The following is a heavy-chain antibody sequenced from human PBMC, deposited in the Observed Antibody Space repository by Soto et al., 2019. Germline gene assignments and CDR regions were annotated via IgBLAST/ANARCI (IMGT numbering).Heavy chain of an antibody. CDR2: IYYSGST. D-gene: IGHD3-10*01. CDR3: ARRGGSRTYYYYYYMDV. V-gene: IGHV4-59*08. CDR1: GGSISSYY. Sequence: SETLSLTCTVSGGSISSYYWSWIRQPPGKGLEWIGYIYYSGSTNYNPSLKSRVTISVDTSKNQFSLKLSSVTAADTAVYYCARRGGSRTYYYYYYMDVWGKG. J-gene: IGHJ6*03.